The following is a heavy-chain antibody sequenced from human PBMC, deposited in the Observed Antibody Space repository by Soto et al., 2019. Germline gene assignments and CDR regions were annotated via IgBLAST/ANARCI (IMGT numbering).Heavy chain of an antibody. CDR1: GFSLSTSDVG. J-gene: IGHJ4*02. Sequence: QITLKESGPTLVNPTQTLTLTCTFSGFSLSTSDVGVGWIRQPPGKALEWLALIYWDDDKRYSPYLKSRLIITRDTSKNQVVLTMTDMDPVDTATYYCAHSKYSRSSFDYWGQGTLVTVSS. V-gene: IGHV2-5*02. CDR3: AHSKYSRSSFDY. D-gene: IGHD6-6*01. CDR2: IYWDDDK.